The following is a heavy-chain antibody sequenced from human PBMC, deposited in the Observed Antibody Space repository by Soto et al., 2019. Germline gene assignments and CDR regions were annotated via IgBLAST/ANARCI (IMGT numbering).Heavy chain of an antibody. Sequence: SETLSLTCTVSCGSISNGGYYWSWIRQHPGKGLEWFGYIYYSGNTYYNPSLKSRITISVDTSKNQFSLKLTSVTAADTAVYYCARVLWEYRGSSSVDPWGQGTLVTVSS. J-gene: IGHJ5*02. CDR2: IYYSGNT. D-gene: IGHD6-6*01. CDR3: ARVLWEYRGSSSVDP. CDR1: CGSISNGGYY. V-gene: IGHV4-31*03.